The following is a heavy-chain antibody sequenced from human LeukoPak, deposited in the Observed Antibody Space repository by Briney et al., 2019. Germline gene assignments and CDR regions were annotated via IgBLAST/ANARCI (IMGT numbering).Heavy chain of an antibody. Sequence: SETLSLTCTVSGGSISSSSYYWGWIRQPSGKGLEWIGSIYYSGSTYYNPSLKSRVTISVDTSKNQFSLKLSSVTAADTAVYYCARQDNILTCPAFDIWGQGTMVTVSS. D-gene: IGHD3-9*01. V-gene: IGHV4-39*01. J-gene: IGHJ3*02. CDR3: ARQDNILTCPAFDI. CDR1: GGSISSSSYY. CDR2: IYYSGST.